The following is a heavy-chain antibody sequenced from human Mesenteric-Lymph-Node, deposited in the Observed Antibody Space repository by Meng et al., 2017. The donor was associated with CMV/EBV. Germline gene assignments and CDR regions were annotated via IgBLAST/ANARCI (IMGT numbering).Heavy chain of an antibody. CDR3: ARDELFGSGSYYTFDL. V-gene: IGHV1-69*06. CDR2: IIPIFGTA. J-gene: IGHJ5*02. Sequence: SGGTFSSYAISWVRQAPGQGLEWMGGIIPIFGTANYAQKFQGRVTITADKSTSTAYMELSSLRSEDTAVYYCARDELFGSGSYYTFDLWGQGTLVTVSS. CDR1: GGTFSSYA. D-gene: IGHD3-10*01.